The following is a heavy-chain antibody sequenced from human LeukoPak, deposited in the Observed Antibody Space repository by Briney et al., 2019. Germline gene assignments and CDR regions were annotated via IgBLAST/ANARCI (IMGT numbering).Heavy chain of an antibody. J-gene: IGHJ4*02. CDR2: INPNSGDT. V-gene: IGHV1-2*02. D-gene: IGHD3-16*01. CDR1: GYTFSDYY. CDR3: ARDAGERTSWDY. Sequence: GASVKVSCKTSGYTFSDYYIHWIRQAPGQGLEWVGWINPNSGDTDYAQKFQGRVTVTRDTSISTAYMELGRLRSDDTAVYYCARDAGERTSWDYWGQGTLVTVSS.